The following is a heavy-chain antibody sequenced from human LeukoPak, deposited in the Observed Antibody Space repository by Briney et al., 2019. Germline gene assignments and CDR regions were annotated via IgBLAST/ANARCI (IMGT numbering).Heavy chain of an antibody. CDR2: IKQGGNEK. CDR1: GFTFSTYW. V-gene: IGHV3-7*04. J-gene: IGHJ4*02. Sequence: GGSLRLSCAASGFTFSTYWMSWVRQAPGKGLEWVVNIKQGGNEKYYVDSVRGRFTISRDNAKNSLYLQMNSLRAEDTAVYYCARAGVLATFDYWGQGTLVTVSS. D-gene: IGHD3-10*01. CDR3: ARAGVLATFDY.